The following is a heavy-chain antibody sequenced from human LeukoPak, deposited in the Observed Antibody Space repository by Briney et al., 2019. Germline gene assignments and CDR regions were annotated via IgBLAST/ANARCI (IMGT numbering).Heavy chain of an antibody. CDR3: ARDRGRGYSYGFFDY. J-gene: IGHJ4*02. D-gene: IGHD5-18*01. V-gene: IGHV4-59*01. CDR2: IYYTGRT. CDR1: SGSINNYY. Sequence: SETLSLTCTVSSGSINNYYWSWIRQPPGKGLEWIGYIYYTGRTYYNPSLKSRVTISVDTSKNQFSLKLSSVTAADTAVYYCARDRGRGYSYGFFDYWGQGTLVTVSS.